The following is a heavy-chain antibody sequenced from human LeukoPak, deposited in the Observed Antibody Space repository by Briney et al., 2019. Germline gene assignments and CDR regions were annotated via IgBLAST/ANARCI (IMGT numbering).Heavy chain of an antibody. CDR3: ARSGSVAEWLAPNWFDP. D-gene: IGHD6-19*01. CDR2: IYTSGST. Sequence: SETLSLTCTVSGGSISSYYWSWIRQPAGKGLEWIGRIYTSGSTNYNPSLKSRVTMSVDTSKNQFSLKLSSVTAADTAVYYCARSGSVAEWLAPNWFDPWGQGTLVTVSS. CDR1: GGSISSYY. J-gene: IGHJ5*02. V-gene: IGHV4-4*07.